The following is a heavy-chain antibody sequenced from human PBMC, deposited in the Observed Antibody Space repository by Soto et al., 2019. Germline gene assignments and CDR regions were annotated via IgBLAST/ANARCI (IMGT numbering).Heavy chain of an antibody. CDR1: GFTFSSYA. Sequence: GGSLRLACAASGFTFSSYAMSWVRQAPGKGLEWDSAISSSCDSTCYADSVKGRFNISRDNSKNTLYLQMNSLIADDTSVYSCAKGLATNIVLIVYVDYWGQGTLVTVSS. CDR3: AKGLATNIVLIVYVDY. CDR2: ISSSCDST. J-gene: IGHJ4*02. V-gene: IGHV3-23*01. D-gene: IGHD2-8*01.